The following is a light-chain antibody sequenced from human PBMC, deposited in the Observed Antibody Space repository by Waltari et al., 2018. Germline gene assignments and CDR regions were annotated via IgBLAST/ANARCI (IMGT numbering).Light chain of an antibody. CDR3: ATWDNSLSDVV. V-gene: IGLV1-51*01. CDR2: DNN. Sequence: QSVLPQPPSVSAAPGQKVTISCACSSSNIGNSYLSWYHQVPGAAPKLLIYDNNKRPSGIPDRFSASKSGTSATLGITGLQIGDEADYYCATWDNSLSDVVFGGGTKLTVL. CDR1: SSNIGNSY. J-gene: IGLJ2*01.